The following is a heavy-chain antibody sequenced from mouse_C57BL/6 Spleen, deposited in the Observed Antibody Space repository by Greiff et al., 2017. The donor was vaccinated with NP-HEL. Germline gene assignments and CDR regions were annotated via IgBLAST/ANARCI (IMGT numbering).Heavy chain of an antibody. V-gene: IGHV1-64*01. CDR3: TRHPSSGDFDY. CDR2: IHPNSGST. J-gene: IGHJ2*01. CDR1: GYTFTSYW. Sequence: VQLQQSGAELVKPGASVKLSCKASGYTFTSYWMHWVKQRPGQGLEWIGMIHPNSGSTNYNEKFKSKATLTVDKSSSTAYMQLSSLTSEDSAVYYGTRHPSSGDFDYWGQGTTLTVSS. D-gene: IGHD3-1*01.